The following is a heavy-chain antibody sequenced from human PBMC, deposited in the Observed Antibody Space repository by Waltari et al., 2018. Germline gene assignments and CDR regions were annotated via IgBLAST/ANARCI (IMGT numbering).Heavy chain of an antibody. Sequence: QVQLQESGPGLVKPSETLSLTCAVSGYSISSGYYWGWIRQPPGKGLEWIGSIYHSGSTYYNPSLKSRVTISVDTSKNQFSLKLSSVTAADTAVYYCASKDPMSGYYHWGQGTLVTVSS. J-gene: IGHJ5*02. CDR1: GYSISSGYY. CDR3: ASKDPMSGYYH. V-gene: IGHV4-38-2*01. CDR2: IYHSGST. D-gene: IGHD3-3*01.